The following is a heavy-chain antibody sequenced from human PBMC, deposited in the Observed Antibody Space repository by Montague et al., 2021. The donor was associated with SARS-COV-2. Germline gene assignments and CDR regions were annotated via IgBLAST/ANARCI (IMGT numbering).Heavy chain of an antibody. CDR2: VSSGGVYI. J-gene: IGHJ6*02. V-gene: IGHV3-21*01. CDR3: ARMYCSSTTCSPHYYGLDV. CDR1: GFYFRNYT. Sequence: SLRLSCAASGFYFRNYTINWVRQAPGKGLEWVSSVSSGGVYIHYADSLKGRFIISRDNAKNSVYLQMNSLRAEDTAIYYFARMYCSSTTCSPHYYGLDVWGQGTTVTVSS. D-gene: IGHD2-2*01.